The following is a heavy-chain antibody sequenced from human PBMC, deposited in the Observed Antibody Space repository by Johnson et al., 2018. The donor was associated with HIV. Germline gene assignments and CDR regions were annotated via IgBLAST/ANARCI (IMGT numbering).Heavy chain of an antibody. CDR3: ARDSPGEITMVQGVIGI. CDR1: GFTFSTYA. CDR2: INWNGDST. D-gene: IGHD3-10*01. Sequence: VQLVESGGGLVQPGGSLRLSCTASGFTFSTYAMSWVRQAPGKGLEWVSGINWNGDSTDYADSVRGVFTISRDNSKNTLYLQMNSLRAEDTAVYYCARDSPGEITMVQGVIGIWGQGTMVTVSS. V-gene: IGHV3-23*04. J-gene: IGHJ3*02.